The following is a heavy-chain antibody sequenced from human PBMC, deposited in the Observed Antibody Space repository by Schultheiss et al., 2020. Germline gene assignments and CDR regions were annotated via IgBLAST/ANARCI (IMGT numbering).Heavy chain of an antibody. V-gene: IGHV4-59*08. Sequence: SETLSLTCAVYGGSFSGYYWSWIRQPPGKGLEWIGYIYYSGSTNYNPSLKSRVTMSVDTSKNQFSLKLSSVTAADTAVYYCAKQRGDGAYYPFDYWGQGALVTVSS. CDR2: IYYSGST. CDR1: GGSFSGYY. J-gene: IGHJ4*02. CDR3: AKQRGDGAYYPFDY. D-gene: IGHD1-26*01.